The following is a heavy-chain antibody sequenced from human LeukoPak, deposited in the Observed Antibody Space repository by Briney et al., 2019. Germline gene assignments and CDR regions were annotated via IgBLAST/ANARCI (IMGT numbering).Heavy chain of an antibody. CDR2: IYTSGST. D-gene: IGHD6-19*01. J-gene: IGHJ6*03. CDR1: GGSISNYV. Sequence: SETLSLTCTVSGGSISNYVWSWIRQPAGKGLEWIGRIYTSGSTNYNPSLKSRVTMSVDTSKNQFSLKLSSVTAADTAVYYCARDQRSVAGTSYYYYYMDVWGKGTTVTISS. CDR3: ARDQRSVAGTSYYYYYMDV. V-gene: IGHV4-4*07.